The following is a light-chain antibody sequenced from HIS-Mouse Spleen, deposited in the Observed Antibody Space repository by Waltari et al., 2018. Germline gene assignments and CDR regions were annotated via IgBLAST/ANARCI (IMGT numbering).Light chain of an antibody. J-gene: IGKJ1*01. Sequence: DIQLTQSPSFLSASVGDRVTITCRAIQGISSYLAWYQQKPGKGPKLLIYAASTLQSGVPSRFSGSGSGKEFTLTISSLQPEDFATYYCQQLNSYPPTFGQGTKVEIK. CDR3: QQLNSYPPT. CDR2: AAS. CDR1: QGISSY. V-gene: IGKV1-9*01.